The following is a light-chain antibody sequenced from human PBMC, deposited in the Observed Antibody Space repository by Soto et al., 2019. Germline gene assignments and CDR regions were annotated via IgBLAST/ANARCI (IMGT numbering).Light chain of an antibody. CDR1: QSISSW. V-gene: IGKV1-5*03. CDR3: QQFNNYPWT. J-gene: IGKJ1*01. Sequence: DIQMTQSPSTLSASVRDRVTITCLASQSISSWLAWYQQKPGKAPKLLIYKASSLESGVPSRFSGSGSGTEFTLTISSLQPDDFATYYCQQFNNYPWTFGQGTRVEIK. CDR2: KAS.